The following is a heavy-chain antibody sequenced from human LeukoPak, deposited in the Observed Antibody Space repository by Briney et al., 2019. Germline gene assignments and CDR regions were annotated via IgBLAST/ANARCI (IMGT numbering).Heavy chain of an antibody. CDR2: INTNTGNP. CDR1: GYTFTSYA. J-gene: IGHJ4*02. CDR3: ARATHYYDSRANYYFLSDFDY. D-gene: IGHD3-22*01. Sequence: GASVKVSCKASGYTFTSYAMNWVRQAPGQGLEWMGWINTNTGNPTYAQGFTGRFVFSLDTSVSTAYLQISSLKAEDTAVYYCARATHYYDSRANYYFLSDFDYWGQGTLVTVSS. V-gene: IGHV7-4-1*02.